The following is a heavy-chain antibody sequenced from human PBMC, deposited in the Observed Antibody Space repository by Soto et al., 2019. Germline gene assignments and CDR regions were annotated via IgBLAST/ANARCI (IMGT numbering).Heavy chain of an antibody. V-gene: IGHV3-15*01. J-gene: IGHJ3*02. CDR3: TKTRPGTNVFDK. CDR1: GMTISNAW. CDR2: IRSKTDGGTT. Sequence: EVQLVESGGGLVEPGGSLRLSCAASGMTISNAWMNWVRQAPGKGLEWVGRIRSKTDGGTTEYAAPVKGRFTFSREDSKNTLDQQMSSLQTEDSAVYHCTKTRPGTNVFDKWGQGTMVTVSS. D-gene: IGHD6-13*01.